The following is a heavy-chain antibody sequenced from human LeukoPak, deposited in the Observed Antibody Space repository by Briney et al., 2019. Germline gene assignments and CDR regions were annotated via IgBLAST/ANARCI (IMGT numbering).Heavy chain of an antibody. CDR3: AKDLQDDCGNNCIYWGSLDY. J-gene: IGHJ4*02. Sequence: DSVKGRFTISRDNSKNTLYLQMNSLRAEDTAVYYCAKDLQDDCGNNCIYWGSLDYWGQGTLVTVSS. V-gene: IGHV3-30*02. D-gene: IGHD2-21*01.